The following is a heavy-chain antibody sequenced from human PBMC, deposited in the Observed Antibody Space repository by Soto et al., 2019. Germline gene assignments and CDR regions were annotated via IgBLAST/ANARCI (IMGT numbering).Heavy chain of an antibody. D-gene: IGHD5-18*01. V-gene: IGHV3-21*01. J-gene: IGHJ6*02. CDR2: ISSSSSYI. CDR1: GFTFSSYS. Sequence: EVQLVESGGGLVKPGGSLRLSCAASGFTFSSYSMNWVRQAPGKGLEWVSSISSSSSYIYYADSVKGRFTISRDNAKNSLYQQMNSQRAADTAVYYCARVSAMVTYYYYVGLDVWGQGNTGNLSS. CDR3: ARVSAMVTYYYYVGLDV.